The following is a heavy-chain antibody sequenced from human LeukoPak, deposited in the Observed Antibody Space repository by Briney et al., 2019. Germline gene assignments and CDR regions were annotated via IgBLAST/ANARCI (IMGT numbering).Heavy chain of an antibody. D-gene: IGHD4-17*01. CDR1: GGSISSYY. CDR3: ARSKGGYGDYGSWFDP. Sequence: SETLSLTCTVSGGSISSYYWSWIRQPPGKGLEWIGFIHYSGSTNYNPSLKSRITISVDTSKNQLSLKLSPVTAADTAVYYCARSKGGYGDYGSWFDPWGQGTLVTVS. CDR2: IHYSGST. J-gene: IGHJ5*02. V-gene: IGHV4-59*01.